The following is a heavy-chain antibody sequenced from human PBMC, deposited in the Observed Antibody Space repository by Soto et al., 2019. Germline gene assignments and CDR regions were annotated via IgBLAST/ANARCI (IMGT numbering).Heavy chain of an antibody. CDR1: GFSFSSYW. Sequence: PGGSLRLSCAASGFSFSSYWMHWVRQVPGKGLVWVSRILGDGSSTDFADSVKGRFTISRDNAKNTLYLQMNSLRAEDTAVYYWARDLLGYNMDVWGKGTTVTVSS. CDR2: ILGDGSST. V-gene: IGHV3-74*01. D-gene: IGHD2-2*02. J-gene: IGHJ6*03. CDR3: ARDLLGYNMDV.